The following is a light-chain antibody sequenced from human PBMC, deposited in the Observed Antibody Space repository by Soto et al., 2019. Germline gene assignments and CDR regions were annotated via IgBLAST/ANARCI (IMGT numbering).Light chain of an antibody. V-gene: IGLV2-8*01. J-gene: IGLJ2*01. CDR1: SSDVGGYNY. Sequence: QSALTQPPSASGSPGQSVTISCTGTSSDVGGYNYVSWYQQHPGKAPKLMIFEVSKRPSGVPDRFSGSKSGNTASLTVSGLQAEDEADYYCSSDAGSNNKDVVFGGGTKVTVL. CDR2: EVS. CDR3: SSDAGSNNKDVV.